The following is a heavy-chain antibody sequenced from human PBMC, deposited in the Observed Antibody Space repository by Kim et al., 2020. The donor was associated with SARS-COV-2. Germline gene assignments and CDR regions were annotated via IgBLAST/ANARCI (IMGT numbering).Heavy chain of an antibody. CDR3: ARIGYSYDNQGFDY. J-gene: IGHJ4*02. CDR2: ISSSGSTI. D-gene: IGHD5-18*01. V-gene: IGHV3-48*03. Sequence: GGSLRLSCAASGFTFSSYEMNWVRQAPGKGLEWVSYISSSGSTIYYADSVKGRFTISRDNAKNSLYLQMNSLRAEDTAVYYCARIGYSYDNQGFDYWGQGTLVTVSS. CDR1: GFTFSSYE.